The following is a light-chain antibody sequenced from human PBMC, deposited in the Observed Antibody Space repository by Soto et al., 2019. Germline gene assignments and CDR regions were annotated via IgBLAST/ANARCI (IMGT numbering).Light chain of an antibody. V-gene: IGKV1-5*03. J-gene: IGKJ1*01. Sequence: DIQMTQSPSTLSASIGDRVTITCRASQSISIWLAWYQQKPGKAPKILIYKASSLESGVPSRFSGSGSGTEFTLTISSLQPDDFADYYCQQYSTYTPRTFGQGTKVEIK. CDR3: QQYSTYTPRT. CDR1: QSISIW. CDR2: KAS.